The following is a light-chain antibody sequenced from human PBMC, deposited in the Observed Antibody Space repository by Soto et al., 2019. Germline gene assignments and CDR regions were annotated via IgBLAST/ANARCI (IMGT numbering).Light chain of an antibody. Sequence: DIQMTQSPSSLSASVGDRVTITCRANQSNSSYLNWYQQKPGKAPKLLIYAASSLQSGVPSRFSGSGSGTDFTLTISSLQPEDFATYYCQQSYSTPHLTFGGGTKVDIK. CDR1: QSNSSY. CDR2: AAS. CDR3: QQSYSTPHLT. J-gene: IGKJ4*01. V-gene: IGKV1-39*01.